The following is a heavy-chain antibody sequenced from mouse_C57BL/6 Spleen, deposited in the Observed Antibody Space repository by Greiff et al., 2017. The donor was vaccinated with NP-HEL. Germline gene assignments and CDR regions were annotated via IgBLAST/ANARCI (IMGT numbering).Heavy chain of an antibody. V-gene: IGHV1-81*01. Sequence: VQLQQSGAELARPGASVKLSCKASGYTFTSYGISWVKQRTGQGLEWIGAIYPRSGNTYYNEKFKGKATLTADKSSSTAYMELRSLTAEDSAVYFCARRGWGLAWFAYWGQGTLVTVSA. CDR2: IYPRSGNT. D-gene: IGHD3-3*01. CDR3: ARRGWGLAWFAY. CDR1: GYTFTSYG. J-gene: IGHJ3*01.